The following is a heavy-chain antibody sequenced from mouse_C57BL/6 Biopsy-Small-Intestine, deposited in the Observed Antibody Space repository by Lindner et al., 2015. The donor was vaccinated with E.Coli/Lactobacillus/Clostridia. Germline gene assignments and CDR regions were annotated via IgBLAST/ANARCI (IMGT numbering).Heavy chain of an antibody. D-gene: IGHD1-1*01. Sequence: VQLQESGPELVRPGASVEMSCKASGYTFTDYNMHWVKQSHGKSLEWIGYINPNNGDTNYNQKFKDKATLTINKSSRTAYMELRSLTSEDSAVYYCARFITTVVPFFDYWGRGTTLTVSS. J-gene: IGHJ2*01. CDR1: GYTFTDYN. CDR3: ARFITTVVPFFDY. V-gene: IGHV1-22*01. CDR2: INPNNGDT.